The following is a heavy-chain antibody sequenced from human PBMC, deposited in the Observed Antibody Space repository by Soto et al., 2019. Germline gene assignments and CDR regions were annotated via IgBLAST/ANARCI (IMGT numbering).Heavy chain of an antibody. CDR3: ARDSKLLWFGESRGYYGMDV. Sequence: QVQLQESGPGLVKPSGTLSLTCAVSGGSISSSNWWSWVRQPPGKGLEWIGEIYHSGSTNYNPSLKSRVTISVDKSKNQFSLKLSSVTAADTAVYYCARDSKLLWFGESRGYYGMDVWGQGTTVTVSS. CDR1: GGSISSSNW. D-gene: IGHD3-10*01. J-gene: IGHJ6*02. V-gene: IGHV4-4*02. CDR2: IYHSGST.